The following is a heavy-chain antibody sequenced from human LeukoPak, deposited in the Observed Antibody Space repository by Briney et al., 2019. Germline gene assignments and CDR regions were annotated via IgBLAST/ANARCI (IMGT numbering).Heavy chain of an antibody. CDR3: ASGFSSSPYFDY. CDR1: GFTFSSYW. V-gene: IGHV3-7*02. Sequence: PGGSLRLSCAASGFTFSSYWMNWVRQSPGKGLEWVANIKQDGSERYYVDSVKGRFTISRDNAKNSLFLQMNSLRDEDTAVYYCASGFSSSPYFDYWGQGTLVTVSS. J-gene: IGHJ4*02. D-gene: IGHD6-6*01. CDR2: IKQDGSER.